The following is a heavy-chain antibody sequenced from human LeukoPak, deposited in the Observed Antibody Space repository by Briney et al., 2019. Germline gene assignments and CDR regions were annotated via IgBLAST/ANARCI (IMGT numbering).Heavy chain of an antibody. CDR3: ARGAGAGYNLQPFDY. CDR2: IYYSGST. CDR1: GGSISSYY. J-gene: IGHJ4*02. Sequence: PSETLSPTCTVSGGSISSYYWSWIRQPPGKGLEWIGYIYYSGSTKYNPSLKSRVSISVDTSKNQFSLKLSSVTAADTAVYYCARGAGAGYNLQPFDYWGQGTLVTVSS. D-gene: IGHD5-24*01. V-gene: IGHV4-59*08.